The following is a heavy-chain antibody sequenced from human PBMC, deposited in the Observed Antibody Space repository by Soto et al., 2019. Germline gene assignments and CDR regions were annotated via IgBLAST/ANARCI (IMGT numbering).Heavy chain of an antibody. CDR1: GFTFSSYG. D-gene: IGHD6-19*01. Sequence: QVQLVESGGGVVQPGRSLRLSCAASGFTFSSYGMHWVRQAPGKGLEWVAVIWYDGSNKYYADSVKGRFTISRDNSKNTLSLQMNSLRAEDTAVYYCARDPGYSSGPLYYFDYWGQGTLVTVSS. CDR2: IWYDGSNK. CDR3: ARDPGYSSGPLYYFDY. V-gene: IGHV3-33*01. J-gene: IGHJ4*02.